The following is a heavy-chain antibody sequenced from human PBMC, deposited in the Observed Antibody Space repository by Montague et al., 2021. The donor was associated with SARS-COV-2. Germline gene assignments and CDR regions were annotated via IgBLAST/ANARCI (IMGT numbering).Heavy chain of an antibody. CDR2: NYTTGST. J-gene: IGHJ4*02. CDR3: ARAGEQLVRGRWYFDY. V-gene: IGHV4-61*02. CDR1: GASITSGSYY. D-gene: IGHD6-6*01. Sequence: TLSLTCTVSGASITSGSYYWSWIRQPAGTRLEWIGRNYTTGSTNYDPSLKSRVAISVDTSKNQFSLKLSSVTAADTAVYYCARAGEQLVRGRWYFDYWGQGILVTVSP.